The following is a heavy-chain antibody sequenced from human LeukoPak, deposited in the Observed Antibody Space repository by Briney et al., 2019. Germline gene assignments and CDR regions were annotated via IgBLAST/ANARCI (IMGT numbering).Heavy chain of an antibody. CDR3: AKDMVRGVTNYYYYMDV. V-gene: IGHV3-20*04. J-gene: IGHJ6*03. CDR1: GFIIISYR. CDR2: INWNGGST. Sequence: GGSLRLSCAASGFIIISYRMSWVRQAPGKGLEWVSGINWNGGSTGYADSVKGRFTISRDNSKNTLFLQMNSLRAEDTAVYYCAKDMVRGVTNYYYYMDVWGKGTTVTISS. D-gene: IGHD3-10*01.